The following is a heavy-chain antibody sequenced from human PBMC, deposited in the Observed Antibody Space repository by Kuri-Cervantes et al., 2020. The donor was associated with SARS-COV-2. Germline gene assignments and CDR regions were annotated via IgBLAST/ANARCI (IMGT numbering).Heavy chain of an antibody. Sequence: ASVKVSCKASGGTFSSYAISWVRQAPGQGLEWMGWITVYNGNTKYAQKFQGRVTVTTDISTNTAYMELRSLRSDDTAVYFCAKTRSYYYYMDVWGQGTTVTVSS. CDR3: AKTRSYYYYMDV. V-gene: IGHV1-18*01. CDR2: ITVYNGNT. J-gene: IGHJ6*02. CDR1: GGTFSSYA. D-gene: IGHD4-11*01.